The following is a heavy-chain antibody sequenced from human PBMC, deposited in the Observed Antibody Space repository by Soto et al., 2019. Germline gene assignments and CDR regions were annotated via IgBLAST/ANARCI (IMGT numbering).Heavy chain of an antibody. D-gene: IGHD2-2*01. Sequence: LRLSCAASGFTFSSYAMNWVRQVPGKGLEWVALISYDGSSKYYADSVKGRFTISRDGSKNTLFLQMDSLGAADTAVYYCGRCTSTSCHLGSDYWGQGTLVTVSS. V-gene: IGHV3-30-3*01. CDR1: GFTFSSYA. CDR3: GRCTSTSCHLGSDY. CDR2: ISYDGSSK. J-gene: IGHJ4*02.